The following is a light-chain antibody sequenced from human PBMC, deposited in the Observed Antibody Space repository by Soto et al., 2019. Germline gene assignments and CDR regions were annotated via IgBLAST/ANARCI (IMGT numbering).Light chain of an antibody. Sequence: EIVMTQSPATLSVSPGERATLSCRASQSVSSSLAWFQQKPGQAPRLLIYAASARATGIAARLSGSGSGTEFTLTISSPQSEDCAVYYCLQHKSWPFTFGQGTKLELK. J-gene: IGKJ2*01. CDR3: LQHKSWPFT. CDR2: AAS. CDR1: QSVSSS. V-gene: IGKV3-15*01.